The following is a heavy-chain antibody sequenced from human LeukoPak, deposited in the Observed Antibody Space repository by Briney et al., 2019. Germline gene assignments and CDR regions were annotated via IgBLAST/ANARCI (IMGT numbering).Heavy chain of an antibody. D-gene: IGHD2-21*02. Sequence: SETLSLTCTVSGGSVNGYYWSWIRQTPGMGLEWIGYIYSSGDINYNPSLTSRLTMSVDTSNNQVSLKLSSVTAADTAVYFCARQPPNTASFDYWGQGTLVTVSS. CDR1: GGSVNGYY. V-gene: IGHV4-59*02. CDR3: ARQPPNTASFDY. J-gene: IGHJ4*02. CDR2: IYSSGDI.